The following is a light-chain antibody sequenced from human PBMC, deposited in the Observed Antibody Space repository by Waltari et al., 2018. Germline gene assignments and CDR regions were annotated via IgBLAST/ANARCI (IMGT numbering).Light chain of an antibody. J-gene: IGKJ5*01. Sequence: DIVLTQSPATLSLSPGERATLSCRASQYINADLARYQHKPGPAPRLFVYDASNMATGSPARVRGSGSGTDFTLTISSLDPEDSAVYYCAQRNDWPITFGQGTRVEIK. V-gene: IGKV3-11*01. CDR1: QYINAD. CDR3: AQRNDWPIT. CDR2: DAS.